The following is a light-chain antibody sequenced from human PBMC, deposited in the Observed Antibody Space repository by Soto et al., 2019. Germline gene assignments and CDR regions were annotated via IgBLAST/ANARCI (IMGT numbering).Light chain of an antibody. CDR2: AAS. J-gene: IGKJ5*01. CDR1: QGIGSW. CDR3: QQTNTFPST. Sequence: DTQMTQSPSSVSASVGDRVTITCRASQGIGSWLAWYQHKPGKAPKLLIYAASNLQGGVPSRFSGSGSGTDFALTINSLQPEDFATYYCQQTNTFPSTFGQGTRLEIK. V-gene: IGKV1D-12*01.